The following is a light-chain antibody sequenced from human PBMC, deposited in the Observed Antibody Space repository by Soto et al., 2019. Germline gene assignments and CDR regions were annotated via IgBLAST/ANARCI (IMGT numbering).Light chain of an antibody. CDR2: GNT. Sequence: QSVLTQPPSVSGAPGQRVTISCTGSSSSIGAGFDVHWYQLLPGTAPRLLIYGNTNRPSGVPDRFSGSKSGTSASLAITGVQTDDEADYYCHSYDGTSEIFGGGTKLTVL. J-gene: IGLJ2*01. V-gene: IGLV1-40*01. CDR1: SSSIGAGFD. CDR3: HSYDGTSEI.